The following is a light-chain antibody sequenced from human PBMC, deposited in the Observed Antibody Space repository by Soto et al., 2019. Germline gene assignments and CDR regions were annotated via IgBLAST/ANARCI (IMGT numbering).Light chain of an antibody. Sequence: DIQMTQSPSTLSGSVGDRVTITCRASQTISSWLAWYQQKPGKAPKLLIYKASTLKSGVPSRFSGSGSGTEFTLTISNLQPDDFATYYCQHYNSYSEAFGQVTKVDIK. J-gene: IGKJ1*01. V-gene: IGKV1-5*03. CDR3: QHYNSYSEA. CDR1: QTISSW. CDR2: KAS.